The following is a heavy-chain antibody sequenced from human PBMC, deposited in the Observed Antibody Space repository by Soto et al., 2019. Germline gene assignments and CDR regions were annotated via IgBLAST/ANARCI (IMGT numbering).Heavy chain of an antibody. CDR2: ISSSGSHV. CDR3: ARDGPKFGDDAFDI. CDR1: GFTFSTYS. J-gene: IGHJ3*02. D-gene: IGHD3-10*02. V-gene: IGHV3-21*01. Sequence: DVQLVEPGGGLVKPGGSLRLSCAASGFTFSTYSMNWVRQAPGKGLEWVSSISSSGSHVSYADSMKGRFTISRDNAKDSLYLQMSSLGAEDTAVYYCARDGPKFGDDAFDIWGQGTMVTVSS.